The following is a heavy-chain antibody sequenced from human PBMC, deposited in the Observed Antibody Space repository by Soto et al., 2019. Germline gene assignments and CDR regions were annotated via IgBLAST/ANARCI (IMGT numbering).Heavy chain of an antibody. V-gene: IGHV4-4*07. CDR3: AREEVNYDLIWCDP. Sequence: PSKTLSLTCTVSGGSISSYYWSWIRQPAGKGLEWIGRIYTSGSTNYNPSLKSRVTMSVDTSKNQFSLKLSSVTAADTAVYYCAREEVNYDLIWCDPGGQGTPVTVSS. CDR1: GGSISSYY. J-gene: IGHJ5*02. CDR2: IYTSGST. D-gene: IGHD3-3*01.